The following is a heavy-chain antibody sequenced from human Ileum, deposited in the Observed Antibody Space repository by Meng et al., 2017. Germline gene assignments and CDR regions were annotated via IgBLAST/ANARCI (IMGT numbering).Heavy chain of an antibody. J-gene: IGHJ5*02. D-gene: IGHD6-19*01. CDR1: GGSVSSANSY. CDR3: ARGGGGGWPNWFDP. V-gene: IGHV4-61*01. CDR2: VYNTGNT. Sequence: VGLPGSAPGLVRPSGTLSLPCTVSGGSVSSANSYWGWIRQTPGKGLEWIGYVYNTGNTNSNPSLRSRLTMSVDTSNSQFSLKLTSVTAADTAVYYCARGGGGGWPNWFDPWGQGTLVTVS.